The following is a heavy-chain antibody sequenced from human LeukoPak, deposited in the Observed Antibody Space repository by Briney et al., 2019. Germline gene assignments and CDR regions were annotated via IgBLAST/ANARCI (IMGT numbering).Heavy chain of an antibody. J-gene: IGHJ4*02. CDR2: IHYRGST. Sequence: SETLSLTCTVSGGSVSYSTHYWSWIRQPPGKGLEWIGYIHYRGSTQYNPSLKSRVTILVDTSKNQFSLRLSSVTAADTAVYYCAKVEANYFDYWGQGILVTVSS. V-gene: IGHV4-61*01. CDR1: GGSVSYSTHY. D-gene: IGHD1-26*01. CDR3: AKVEANYFDY.